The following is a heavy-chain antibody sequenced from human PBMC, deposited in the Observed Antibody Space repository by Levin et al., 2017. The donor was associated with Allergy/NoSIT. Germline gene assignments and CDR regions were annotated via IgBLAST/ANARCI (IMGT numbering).Heavy chain of an antibody. D-gene: IGHD3-10*01. Sequence: GGSLRLSCKASGYTFTGYYMHWVRQAPGQGLEWMGWINPNSGGTNYAQKFQGRVTMTRDTSISTAYMELSRLRSDDTAVFYCARGYYSVSESYSYNWFDPWGQGTLVTVSS. CDR1: GYTFTGYY. CDR2: INPNSGGT. J-gene: IGHJ5*02. V-gene: IGHV1-2*02. CDR3: ARGYYSVSESYSYNWFDP.